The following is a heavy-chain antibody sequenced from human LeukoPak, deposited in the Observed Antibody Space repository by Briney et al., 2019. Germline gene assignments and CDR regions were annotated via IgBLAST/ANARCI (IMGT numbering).Heavy chain of an antibody. CDR3: ATDHGSYYAGHFDY. D-gene: IGHD1-26*01. Sequence: GGSLRLSCAASGYTFSDYYMSWIRQAPGKGLEWVSYISSSGSTIYYADSVKGRFTISRDNAKNSLYLQMNSLRAEDTAVYYCATDHGSYYAGHFDYWGQGTLVTVSS. CDR2: ISSSGSTI. J-gene: IGHJ4*02. CDR1: GYTFSDYY. V-gene: IGHV3-11*01.